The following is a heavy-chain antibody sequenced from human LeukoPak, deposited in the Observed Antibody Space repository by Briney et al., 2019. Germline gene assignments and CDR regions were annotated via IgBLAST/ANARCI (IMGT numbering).Heavy chain of an antibody. J-gene: IGHJ6*03. CDR3: ARSSSWYSDHYYYMDV. CDR1: GGSISNYY. Sequence: PSETLSLTCTVSGGSISNYYWNWIRQPPGKGLEWIGSIYYSGSTYYNPSLKSRVTISVDTSKNQFSLKLSSVTAADTAVYYCARSSSWYSDHYYYMDVWGKGTTVTVSS. CDR2: IYYSGST. V-gene: IGHV4-59*12. D-gene: IGHD6-13*01.